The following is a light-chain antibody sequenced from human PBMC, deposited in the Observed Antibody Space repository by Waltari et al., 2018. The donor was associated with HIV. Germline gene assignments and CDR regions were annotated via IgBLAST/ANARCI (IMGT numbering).Light chain of an antibody. CDR3: AAWDDSLNGVV. CDR1: SSNIGGNT. Sequence: QSVLTQPPSASGTPGQRVPISCSGGSSNIGGNTVHWYQQLPGAAPKLLIYSNNHRPSGVPDRLSGSKSGTSASLAISGLQSEDEADYYCAAWDDSLNGVVFGGGTKLTVL. V-gene: IGLV1-44*01. J-gene: IGLJ2*01. CDR2: SNN.